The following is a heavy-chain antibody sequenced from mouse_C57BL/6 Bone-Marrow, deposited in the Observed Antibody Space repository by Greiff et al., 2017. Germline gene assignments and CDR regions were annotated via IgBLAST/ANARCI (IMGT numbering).Heavy chain of an antibody. CDR1: GYAFTNYL. CDR2: LNPGSGGT. Sequence: QVQLQQSGAELVRPGTSVKVSCKASGYAFTNYLIEWVKQRPGQGLEWMGVLNPGSGGTNYNEKFKGKAPLTADKSSSTAYMQLSSLTSEDSAVYFCAREEDNYYGSSPLFAYWGQGTLVTVSA. CDR3: AREEDNYYGSSPLFAY. V-gene: IGHV1-54*01. D-gene: IGHD1-1*01. J-gene: IGHJ3*01.